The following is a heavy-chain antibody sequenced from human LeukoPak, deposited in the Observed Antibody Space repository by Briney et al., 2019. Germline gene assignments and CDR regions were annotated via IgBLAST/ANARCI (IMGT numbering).Heavy chain of an antibody. D-gene: IGHD3-22*01. Sequence: GGSLGLSCAASGFTFSSYAMSWVRQAPGKGLEWVSAISGSGGSTYYADSVKGRFTISRDNSKNTLYLQMNSLRAEDTAVYYCAKEAYYDSSGWEPEKKNNWFDPWGQGTLVTVSS. V-gene: IGHV3-23*01. J-gene: IGHJ5*02. CDR2: ISGSGGST. CDR1: GFTFSSYA. CDR3: AKEAYYDSSGWEPEKKNNWFDP.